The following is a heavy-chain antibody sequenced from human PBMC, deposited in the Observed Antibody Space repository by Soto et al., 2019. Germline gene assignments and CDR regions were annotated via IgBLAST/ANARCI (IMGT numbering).Heavy chain of an antibody. CDR1: GFTFSGSA. CDR2: IKNNPNSYAT. Sequence: EVQLVESGGGLVQPGGSLKLSCAASGFTFSGSALHWVRQASGKGLEWVGRIKNNPNSYATAYAASVKGRFTITRDDSKNTAYLQMDFLKTEDTAVYYCTRLGIETYYGMDVWGQGTTVTVSS. CDR3: TRLGIETYYGMDV. J-gene: IGHJ6*02. D-gene: IGHD2-21*01. V-gene: IGHV3-73*02.